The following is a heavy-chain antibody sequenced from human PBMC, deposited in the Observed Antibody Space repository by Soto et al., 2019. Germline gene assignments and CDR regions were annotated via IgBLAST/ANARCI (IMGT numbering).Heavy chain of an antibody. CDR3: AKDTPHWNPGGMDV. CDR2: ISWNSGSI. V-gene: IGHV3-9*01. D-gene: IGHD1-1*01. J-gene: IGHJ6*02. CDR1: GFTFDDYA. Sequence: EVQLVESGGGLVQPGRSLRLSCAASGFTFDDYAMHWVRQAPGKGLEWVSGISWNSGSIGYADSVKGRFTISRDNAKNSLYLQMNSLRAEDTALYYCAKDTPHWNPGGMDVWGQGTTVTVSS.